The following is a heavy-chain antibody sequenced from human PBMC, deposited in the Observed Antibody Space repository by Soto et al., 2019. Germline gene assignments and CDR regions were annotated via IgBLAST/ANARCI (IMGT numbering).Heavy chain of an antibody. CDR2: ISGSGGST. CDR1: GFTFSSYA. V-gene: IGHV3-23*01. J-gene: IGHJ6*03. Sequence: EVQLLESGGGLVQPGGSLRLSCAASGFTFSSYAMSWVRQAPGKGLEWVSAISGSGGSTYYADSVKGRFTISRDNSKNTLDLQMNSLRAEDTAVYDCAKERTEYYYYYYMDVWGKGTTVTVSS. CDR3: AKERTEYYYYYYMDV.